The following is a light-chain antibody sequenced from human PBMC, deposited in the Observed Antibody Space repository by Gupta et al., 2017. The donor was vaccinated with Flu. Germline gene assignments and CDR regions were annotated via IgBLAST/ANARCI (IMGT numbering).Light chain of an antibody. V-gene: IGKV1-5*03. CDR3: QQYNDYPYT. Sequence: DIQMTQSPSTLSASVGDRVTITCRVSQGINSWLAWYQQKPGKAPKVLIYKVSSLAFTLTISSLQPDDVATYYCQQYNDYPYTFGQGTKLEIK. CDR1: QGINSW. J-gene: IGKJ2*01. CDR2: KVS.